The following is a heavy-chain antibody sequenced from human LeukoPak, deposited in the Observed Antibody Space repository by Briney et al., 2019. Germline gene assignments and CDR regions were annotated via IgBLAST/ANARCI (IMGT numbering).Heavy chain of an antibody. CDR2: ISAYNGNT. D-gene: IGHD5-18*01. J-gene: IGHJ6*02. Sequence: GASVKVSCKASGYTFTSYGISWVRQAPGQGLEWMGWISAYNGNTNYAQKLQGRVTMTTDTSTSTAYMELRSLRSDETAVYYCARDNDRPRIQLWLYYYYYGMDVWGQGTTVTVSS. CDR3: ARDNDRPRIQLWLYYYYYGMDV. CDR1: GYTFTSYG. V-gene: IGHV1-18*01.